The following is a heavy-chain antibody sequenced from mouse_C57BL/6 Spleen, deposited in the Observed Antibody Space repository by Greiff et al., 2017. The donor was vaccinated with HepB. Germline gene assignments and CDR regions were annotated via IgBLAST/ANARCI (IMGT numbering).Heavy chain of an antibody. CDR2: IYPRSGNT. CDR3: GKNEKGYFDY. J-gene: IGHJ2*01. V-gene: IGHV1-81*01. CDR1: GYTFTSYG. Sequence: QVQLKESGAELARPGASVKLSCKASGYTFTSYGISWVKQRTGQGLEWIGEIYPRSGNTYYNEKFKGKATLTADKSSSTAYMELRSLTSEDSAVYFCGKNEKGYFDYWGKGTTLTVSS.